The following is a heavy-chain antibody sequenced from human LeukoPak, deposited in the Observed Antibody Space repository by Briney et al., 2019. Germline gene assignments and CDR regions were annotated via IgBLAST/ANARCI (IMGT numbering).Heavy chain of an antibody. CDR1: GYTFTGYY. Sequence: GASVKVSCKASGYTFTGYYMHWVRQAPGQGLEWMGWINPNSGGTNYAQKFQGRVTMTRDTSTSTAYMELSRLRSDDTAVYYCARGCPAYCDFWSGYYMTEMDVWGKGTTVTVSS. D-gene: IGHD3-3*01. J-gene: IGHJ6*04. CDR3: ARGCPAYCDFWSGYYMTEMDV. CDR2: INPNSGGT. V-gene: IGHV1-2*02.